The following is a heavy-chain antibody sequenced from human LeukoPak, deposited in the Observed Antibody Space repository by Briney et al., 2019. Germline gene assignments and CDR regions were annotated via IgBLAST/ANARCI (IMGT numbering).Heavy chain of an antibody. Sequence: PSETLSLTCTTAGGSISSYYWSWIRQSAGNGLEWIGRIYTSGSTTYNPSLNSRVTLSLDTSKNQFSLTLSSVTAADTAVYYCARRHSGSWYFDYWGQGTLVTVSS. CDR1: GGSISSYY. V-gene: IGHV4-4*07. CDR2: IYTSGST. CDR3: ARRHSGSWYFDY. D-gene: IGHD6-13*01. J-gene: IGHJ4*02.